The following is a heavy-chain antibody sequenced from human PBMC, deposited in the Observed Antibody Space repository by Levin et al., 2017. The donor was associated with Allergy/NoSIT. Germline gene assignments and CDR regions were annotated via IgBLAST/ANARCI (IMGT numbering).Heavy chain of an antibody. CDR1: GFTFSSYG. V-gene: IGHV3-30*18. Sequence: GGSLRLSCAASGFTFSSYGMHWVRQAPGKGLEWVAVISYDGSNKYYADSVKGRFTISRDNSKNTLYLQMNSLRAEDTAVYYCAKDDGVRGVYPVDYWGQGTLVTVSS. D-gene: IGHD3-10*01. CDR2: ISYDGSNK. J-gene: IGHJ4*02. CDR3: AKDDGVRGVYPVDY.